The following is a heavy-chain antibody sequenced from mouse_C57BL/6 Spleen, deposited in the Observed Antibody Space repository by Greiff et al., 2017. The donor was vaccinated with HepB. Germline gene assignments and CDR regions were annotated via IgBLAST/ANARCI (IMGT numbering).Heavy chain of an antibody. CDR2: IYPGDGDT. Sequence: QVQLQQSGAELVKPGASVKISCKASGYAFSSYWMNWVKQRPGKGLEWIGQIYPGDGDTNYNGKFKGKATLTADKSSSTAYMQLSSLTSEDSAVYICARSTLTGNWYFDVWGTGTTVTVSS. CDR1: GYAFSSYW. V-gene: IGHV1-80*01. CDR3: ARSTLTGNWYFDV. D-gene: IGHD3-2*02. J-gene: IGHJ1*03.